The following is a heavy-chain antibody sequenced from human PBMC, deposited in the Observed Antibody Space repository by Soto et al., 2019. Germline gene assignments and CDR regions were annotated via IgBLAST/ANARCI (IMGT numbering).Heavy chain of an antibody. Sequence: PGGSLRLSCAASGFTFSSYWMSWVRQAPGKGLEWVANIKQDGSEKYYVDSVKGRFTISRDNAKNSLYLQMNSLRAEDTAVYYCARSGPTRIAVAGTCFDYWGQGTLVTVSS. D-gene: IGHD6-19*01. CDR3: ARSGPTRIAVAGTCFDY. J-gene: IGHJ4*02. CDR2: IKQDGSEK. CDR1: GFTFSSYW. V-gene: IGHV3-7*01.